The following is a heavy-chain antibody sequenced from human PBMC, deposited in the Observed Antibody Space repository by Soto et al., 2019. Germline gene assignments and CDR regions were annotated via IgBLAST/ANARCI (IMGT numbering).Heavy chain of an antibody. V-gene: IGHV4-61*01. J-gene: IGHJ4*02. CDR2: VYYSGTT. CDR1: GGSVSSAIYY. D-gene: IGHD3-22*01. Sequence: ASETLSLTCTVSGGSVSSAIYYWTWIRQPPGKGLEWIGYVYYSGTTKSNPSLKSRVIISLDTSKNQFSLKLSSVTAADTAVYYCARWHYYDSSGYRSFDYWGQGTPVTVSS. CDR3: ARWHYYDSSGYRSFDY.